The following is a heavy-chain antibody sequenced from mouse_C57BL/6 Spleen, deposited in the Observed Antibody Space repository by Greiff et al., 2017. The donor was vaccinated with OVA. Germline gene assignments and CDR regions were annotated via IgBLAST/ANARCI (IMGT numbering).Heavy chain of an antibody. CDR2: INYDGSST. D-gene: IGHD3-3*01. CDR1: GFTFSDYY. CDR3: ARGGREYFDY. J-gene: IGHJ2*01. Sequence: EVQLVESEGGLVQPGSSMKLSCTASGFTFSDYYMAWVRQVPEKGLEWVANINYDGSSTYYLDSLKSRFIISRDNAKNILYLQMSSLKSEDTATYYCARGGREYFDYWGQGTTLTVSS. V-gene: IGHV5-16*01.